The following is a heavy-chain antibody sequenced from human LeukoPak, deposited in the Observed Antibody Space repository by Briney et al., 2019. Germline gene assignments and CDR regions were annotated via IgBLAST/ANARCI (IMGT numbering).Heavy chain of an antibody. CDR3: AKALSGYKPPNYYYYMDV. J-gene: IGHJ6*03. D-gene: IGHD3-3*01. Sequence: PGGSLRLPCAASGFIFSSYAMSWVRQAPGKGLEWVAFIRYDGSNKYYADSVKGRFTISRDNSKNTLYLQLNSLRAEDTAVYYCAKALSGYKPPNYYYYMDVWGKGTTVTVSS. V-gene: IGHV3-30*02. CDR2: IRYDGSNK. CDR1: GFIFSSYA.